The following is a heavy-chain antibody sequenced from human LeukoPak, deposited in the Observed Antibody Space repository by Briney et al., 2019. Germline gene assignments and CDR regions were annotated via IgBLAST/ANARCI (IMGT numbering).Heavy chain of an antibody. CDR3: ARLSSGRRFDY. CDR2: IYYSGST. Sequence: SQTLSLTCTVSGGSISSGGYYWSWIRQHPGKGLEWIGYIYYSGSTYYNPSLKSRVTISVDTSKNQFSLKLSSVTAEDRAVYYCARLSSGRRFDYWGQGTLVTVSS. D-gene: IGHD1-26*01. J-gene: IGHJ4*02. V-gene: IGHV4-31*03. CDR1: GGSISSGGYY.